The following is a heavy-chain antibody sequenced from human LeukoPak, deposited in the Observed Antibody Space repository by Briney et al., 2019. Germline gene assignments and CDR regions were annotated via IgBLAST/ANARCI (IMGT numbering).Heavy chain of an antibody. Sequence: ASVKVSCKASGYTFTSYYMHWVRQAPGQGLEWMGIINPSGGSTTYAEKFQGRVTMSRDTSASTVYMELSSLRSEDTAVYYCARSRAADYWGQGTLVTVSS. D-gene: IGHD6-13*01. V-gene: IGHV1-46*01. CDR1: GYTFTSYY. CDR3: ARSRAADY. CDR2: INPSGGST. J-gene: IGHJ4*02.